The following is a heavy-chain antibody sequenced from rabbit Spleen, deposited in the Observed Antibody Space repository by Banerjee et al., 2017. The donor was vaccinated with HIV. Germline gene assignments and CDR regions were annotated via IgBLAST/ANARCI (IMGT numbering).Heavy chain of an antibody. CDR1: GFTLSSYY. J-gene: IGHJ4*01. CDR2: IDPVFGST. V-gene: IGHV1S7*01. CDR3: VREAGYGGYGDGNL. Sequence: HLKESGGGLVQPGGSLKLSCTASGFTLSSYYMNWVRQAPGKGLEWIGYIDPVFGSTYYANWVNGRFTISSHNAQNTLYLQLNSLTAADTATYFCVREAGYGGYGDGNLWGQGTLVTVS. D-gene: IGHD6-1*01.